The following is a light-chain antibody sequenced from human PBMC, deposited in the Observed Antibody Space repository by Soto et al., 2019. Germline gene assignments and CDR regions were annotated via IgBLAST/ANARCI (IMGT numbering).Light chain of an antibody. J-gene: IGLJ1*01. CDR2: DVT. V-gene: IGLV2-11*01. CDR3: CSXXXTYTHV. Sequence: QSALTQPRSVSGVPGQSVTISCTGTSSDVGAYNYVSWYQQHPGKAPKLMIFDVTKRPSGVPDRFSGSKSGNTASLTISGLQAEDEADYFCCSXXXTYTHVFGTGTKLTVL. CDR1: SSDVGAYNY.